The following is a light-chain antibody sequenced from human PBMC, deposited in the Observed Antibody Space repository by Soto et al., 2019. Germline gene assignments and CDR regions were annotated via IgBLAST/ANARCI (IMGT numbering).Light chain of an antibody. V-gene: IGKV3-11*01. Sequence: FVVTQSPDTLSLSPGERATLSCRASPSVSSSVAWYQHKHGQSPRLVIYSGYKRATGIPARFSGSGSGTDFTLTISGLEVDDFSIYYCQQSYSWLRVFGQGTKVEVK. CDR2: SGY. CDR3: QQSYSWLRV. J-gene: IGKJ1*01. CDR1: PSVSSS.